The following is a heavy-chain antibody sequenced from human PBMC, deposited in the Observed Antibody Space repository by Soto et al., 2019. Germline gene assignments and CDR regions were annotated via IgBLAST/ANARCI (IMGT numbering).Heavy chain of an antibody. Sequence: ESVGVLVQPGGSLRLSCVASGFTFDSHWMHWVRQAPGEGLVWVSRIKTDGYAAAYADSVKGRFTISRDNTKNTVYLQMNSLRADDTAVYFCVRESGVAADCWGQGTLVTVSS. CDR3: VRESGVAADC. CDR2: IKTDGYAA. D-gene: IGHD6-19*01. V-gene: IGHV3-74*01. CDR1: GFTFDSHW. J-gene: IGHJ4*02.